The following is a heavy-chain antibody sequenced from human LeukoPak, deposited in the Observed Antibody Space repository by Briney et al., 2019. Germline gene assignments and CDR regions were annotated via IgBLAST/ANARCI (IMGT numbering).Heavy chain of an antibody. CDR2: IYNIGST. CDR1: TGSISSSSYY. J-gene: IGHJ4*02. CDR3: ARIPTRITMIRGVFDY. Sequence: SETLSLTCTVSTGSISSSSYYWGWIRQPPGKGLEWIGYIYNIGSTSYNPSLKSRVTISVDTSKNHFSLRLTSVTAADTAVYYCARIPTRITMIRGVFDYWGQGTLVTVSS. D-gene: IGHD3-10*01. V-gene: IGHV4-61*05.